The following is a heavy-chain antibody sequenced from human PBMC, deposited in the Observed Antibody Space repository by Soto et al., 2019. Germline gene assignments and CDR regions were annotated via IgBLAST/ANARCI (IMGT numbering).Heavy chain of an antibody. V-gene: IGHV3-7*03. CDR1: EFTFTTYW. CDR3: AWVGGWLTVP. CDR2: IKHDGNKK. D-gene: IGHD6-19*01. J-gene: IGHJ5*02. Sequence: GRSLRLSCVASEFTFTTYWMNWVRPAPGKGLERVANIKHDGNKKNYVDSVKSRFTISRDTAKTSLYLHMNSMRVEATAVYYSAWVGGWLTVPWGQGTLVTVSS.